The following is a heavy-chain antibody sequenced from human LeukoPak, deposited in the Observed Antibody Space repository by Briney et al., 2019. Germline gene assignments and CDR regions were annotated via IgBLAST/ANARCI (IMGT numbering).Heavy chain of an antibody. CDR2: ITGSGGST. CDR1: GFTFSSYA. J-gene: IGHJ5*02. V-gene: IGHV3-23*01. D-gene: IGHD3-10*01. CDR3: ANHTLWFGEFYWFDP. Sequence: TGGSLRLSCVASGFTFSSYAMSWVRQAPGKGLEWVSTITGSGGSTYYADSVKGRFTISRDNSRNTLYLQMNSLRAEDTAVYYCANHTLWFGEFYWFDPWGQGTLVTVSS.